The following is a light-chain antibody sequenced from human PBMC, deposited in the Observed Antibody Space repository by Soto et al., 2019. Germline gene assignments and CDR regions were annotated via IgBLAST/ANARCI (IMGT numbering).Light chain of an antibody. Sequence: QSVLTQPASVSGSPGQSITMSCTGTNSDVGGYNYVSWYQQHPGKAPKLMIYDVSNRPSGVSNRFSGSKSGNTASLTISGLQAEDEADYYCSSYTTSSTRVFGGGTKLTVL. J-gene: IGLJ2*01. CDR3: SSYTTSSTRV. CDR1: NSDVGGYNY. V-gene: IGLV2-14*01. CDR2: DVS.